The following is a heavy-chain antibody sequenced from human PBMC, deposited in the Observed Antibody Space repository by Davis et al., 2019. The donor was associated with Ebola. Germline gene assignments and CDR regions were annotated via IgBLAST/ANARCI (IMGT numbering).Heavy chain of an antibody. V-gene: IGHV1-69*06. CDR3: ARDWCSSATCYAGYYNGMDV. CDR2: IIPIFGTA. Sequence: AASVKVSCKASGGTFSSYAISWVRQAPGQGLEWMGGIIPIFGTANYAQKFQGRVTITADKSTSTAYMELSSLRSEDTAVYYCARDWCSSATCYAGYYNGMDVWGQGTTGNVSS. J-gene: IGHJ6*02. CDR1: GGTFSSYA. D-gene: IGHD2-2*01.